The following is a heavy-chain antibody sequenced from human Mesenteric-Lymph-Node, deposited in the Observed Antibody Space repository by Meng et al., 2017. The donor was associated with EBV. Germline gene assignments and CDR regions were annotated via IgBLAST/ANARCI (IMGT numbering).Heavy chain of an antibody. CDR1: GGSVSRGGSISSDGYS. D-gene: IGHD1-26*01. V-gene: IGHV4-30-2*01. CDR2: IYHSGST. J-gene: IGHJ4*02. CDR3: VRVNLVGATRGYFDY. Sequence: QPHLQVCGSRLQQRSHPLSLPRAVSGGSVSRGGSISSDGYSWSWIRQPPGKGLEWIGNIYHSGSTYYNPSLKSRVTILVDRSKKQFSLKLSSVTVADTAVYYCVRVNLVGATRGYFDYWGQGTLVTVSS.